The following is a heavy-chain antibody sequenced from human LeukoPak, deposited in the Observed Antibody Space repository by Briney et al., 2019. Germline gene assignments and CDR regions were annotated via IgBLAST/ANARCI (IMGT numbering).Heavy chain of an antibody. CDR2: INHSGST. Sequence: SETLSLSCAVYGGSFSGYYWSWIRQPPGKGLEWIGEINHSGSTNYNPSLKSRVTISVDTSKNQFSLKLSSVTAADTAVYYCARLDDSSGYPTNFDYWGQGTLVTVSS. V-gene: IGHV4-34*01. CDR1: GGSFSGYY. J-gene: IGHJ4*02. CDR3: ARLDDSSGYPTNFDY. D-gene: IGHD3-22*01.